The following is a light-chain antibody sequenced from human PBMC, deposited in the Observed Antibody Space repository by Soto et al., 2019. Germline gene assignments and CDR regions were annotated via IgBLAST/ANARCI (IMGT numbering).Light chain of an antibody. CDR1: QSISSW. J-gene: IGKJ1*01. Sequence: DIQMTQSPSTLSASGGDRVTITCLASQSISSWLAWYQQKPGKAPKLLLDDASSLESGVPSRFSGSGSGTEFTHTISSLQPDDFATYYCQRYNSYWTFGQGTKVEIK. CDR2: DAS. CDR3: QRYNSYWT. V-gene: IGKV1-5*01.